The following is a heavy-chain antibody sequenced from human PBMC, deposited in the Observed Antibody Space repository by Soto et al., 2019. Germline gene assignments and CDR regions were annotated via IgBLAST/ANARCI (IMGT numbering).Heavy chain of an antibody. Sequence: SLRLSCAASGFTFSSYAMSWVRQAPGKGLEWVSAISGSGGSTYYADSVKGRFTISRDNSKNTLYLQMNSLRAEDTAVYYCAKDPGGSYYDILTGYYYYYYGMDVWGQGTTVTVSS. D-gene: IGHD3-9*01. CDR1: GFTFSSYA. CDR3: AKDPGGSYYDILTGYYYYYYGMDV. V-gene: IGHV3-23*01. J-gene: IGHJ6*02. CDR2: ISGSGGST.